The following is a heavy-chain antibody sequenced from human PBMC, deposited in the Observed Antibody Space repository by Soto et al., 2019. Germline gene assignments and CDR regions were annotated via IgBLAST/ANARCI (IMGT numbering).Heavy chain of an antibody. CDR2: ISGSGDTT. CDR1: GFTFSSWA. Sequence: EVQLLESGGGLAQPGVSLTLSCAASGFTFSSWAMTWVRQAPGKGLEWVSGISGSGDTTYYADSAKGRFTISRDNSKNPLYLPITGVRPGDTDLCYCAKDSVGFVPSGFNIWGQGTMVTGSS. J-gene: IGHJ3*02. CDR3: AKDSVGFVPSGFNI. V-gene: IGHV3-23*01.